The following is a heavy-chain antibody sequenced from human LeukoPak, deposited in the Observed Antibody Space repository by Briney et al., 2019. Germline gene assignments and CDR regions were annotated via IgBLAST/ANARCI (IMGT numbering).Heavy chain of an antibody. D-gene: IGHD6-13*01. J-gene: IGHJ6*02. V-gene: IGHV1-8*01. CDR1: GYTFNRYD. CDR3: AIPPSSSWYYYYGMDV. Sequence: ASVTVSCKASGYTFNRYDSNWVRQAVPNESAWMGWMNPNSGNTGYAQKFQGRVTMTRNTSISTAYMELSSLRSEDTAVYYCAIPPSSSWYYYYGMDVWGQGTTVTVSS. CDR2: MNPNSGNT.